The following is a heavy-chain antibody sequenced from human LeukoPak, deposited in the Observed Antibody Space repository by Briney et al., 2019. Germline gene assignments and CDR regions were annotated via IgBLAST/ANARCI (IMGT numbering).Heavy chain of an antibody. Sequence: GGSLRLSCAASGFIFSSCAMSWVRQAPGKGLEWVSTISASGGTPYLADSVKGRFTISRDNSKNTLYLQMNSLRAADTAVYYCAKEGDPIEYYYDSSGYYVRYFDYWGQGTLVTVSS. J-gene: IGHJ4*02. D-gene: IGHD3-22*01. CDR1: GFIFSSCA. V-gene: IGHV3-23*01. CDR2: ISASGGTP. CDR3: AKEGDPIEYYYDSSGYYVRYFDY.